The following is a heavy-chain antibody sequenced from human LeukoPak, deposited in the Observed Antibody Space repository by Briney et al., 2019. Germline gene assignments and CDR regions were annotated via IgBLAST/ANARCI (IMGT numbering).Heavy chain of an antibody. J-gene: IGHJ5*02. Sequence: ASVKVSCKASGYTFTSYGINWVRQAPGQGLEWMGWISAYNGDTNYAQKLQGRVTMTTDTSTSTAYMELRSLRSDDTAVYYCARSGYDYVWGSYPLYNWFDPWGQGTLVTVSS. D-gene: IGHD3-16*02. CDR1: GYTFTSYG. CDR2: ISAYNGDT. CDR3: ARSGYDYVWGSYPLYNWFDP. V-gene: IGHV1-18*01.